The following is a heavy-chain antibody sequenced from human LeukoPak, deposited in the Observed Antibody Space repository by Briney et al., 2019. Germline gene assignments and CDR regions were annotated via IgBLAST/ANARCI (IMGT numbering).Heavy chain of an antibody. V-gene: IGHV4-39*01. CDR1: GGSISNSSYY. J-gene: IGHJ4*02. Sequence: SETLSLTCTVSGGSISNSSYYWGWIRQPPGKGLEWIGSIYYSGSTYYIPSLKSRVTISVDPSKNQFSLKLSSVTAADTAVYYCARQIVGATNRFDYWGQGTLVTVSS. D-gene: IGHD1-26*01. CDR3: ARQIVGATNRFDY. CDR2: IYYSGST.